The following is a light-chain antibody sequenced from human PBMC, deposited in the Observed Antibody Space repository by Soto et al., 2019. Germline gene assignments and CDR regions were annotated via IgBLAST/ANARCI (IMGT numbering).Light chain of an antibody. J-gene: IGLJ1*01. CDR2: ENN. CDR3: QSYDSSLSGYV. CDR1: SSNIGAGYE. V-gene: IGLV1-40*01. Sequence: QSVLTQPPSVSAAPGQRVTISCTGSSSNIGAGYEAPWYQQVPGTAPKLLIYENNNRPSGVPDRFSGSKSGTSAALAITGLQAEDEAEYYCQSYDSSLSGYVFGTGTKRTVL.